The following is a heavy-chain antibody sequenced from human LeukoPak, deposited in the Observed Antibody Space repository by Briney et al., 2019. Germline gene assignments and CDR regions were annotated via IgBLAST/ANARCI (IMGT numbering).Heavy chain of an antibody. J-gene: IGHJ6*03. V-gene: IGHV1-69*06. CDR3: ARSPLVPTGWSSYYYYMDV. CDR2: IIPIFGTA. CDR1: GGTFSSYA. D-gene: IGHD1-1*01. Sequence: SVKVSCKASGGTFSSYAISWVRQAPGQGLEWMGGIIPIFGTANYAQKFQGRVTITADKSTSTAYMELSSLRSEDTAVYYCARSPLVPTGWSSYYYYMDVWGKGTTVTISS.